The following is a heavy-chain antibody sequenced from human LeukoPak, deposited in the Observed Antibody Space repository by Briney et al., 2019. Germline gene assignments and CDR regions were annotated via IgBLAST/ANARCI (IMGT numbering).Heavy chain of an antibody. V-gene: IGHV4-39*07. D-gene: IGHD5-18*01. Sequence: SETLSLTCTVSGGSISSSSYYWGWIRQPPGKGLEWIGEINHSGSTNYNPSLKSRVTISVDTSKNQFSLKLSSVTAADTAVYYCARAARAAKVRSRGYSYGYLAYWGQGTLVTVSS. CDR3: ARAARAAKVRSRGYSYGYLAY. CDR1: GGSISSSSYY. J-gene: IGHJ4*02. CDR2: INHSGST.